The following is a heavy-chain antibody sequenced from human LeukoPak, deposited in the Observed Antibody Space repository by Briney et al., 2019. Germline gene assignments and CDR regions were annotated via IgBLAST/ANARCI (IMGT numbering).Heavy chain of an antibody. V-gene: IGHV3-23*01. J-gene: IGHJ4*02. CDR1: GITVSNYG. Sequence: SGGSLRLSCAVSGITVSNYGMSWVRQAPGKGLEWVAGISDSGGRTKYADSVKGRFTISRDNPKNTLYLQMNSLRVEDTAVYFCAKRGVVIRVILVGFHKEAYYFDSWGQGALVTVS. CDR2: ISDSGGRT. CDR3: AKRGVVIRVILVGFHKEAYYFDS. D-gene: IGHD3-22*01.